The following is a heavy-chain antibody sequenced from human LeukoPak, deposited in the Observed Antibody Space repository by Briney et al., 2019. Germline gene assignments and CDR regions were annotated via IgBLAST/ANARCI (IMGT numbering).Heavy chain of an antibody. J-gene: IGHJ4*02. CDR2: ISYDGSNK. D-gene: IGHD5-18*01. V-gene: IGHV3-30*04. CDR3: ARVRFPIYNYGYFDY. Sequence: GRSLRLSCAASGFTFSSYAMHWVRQAPGKGLEWVAVISYDGSNKYYADSVKGRFTISRDNSKNTLYLQMNSLRAEDTAVYYCARVRFPIYNYGYFDYWGQGTLVTVSS. CDR1: GFTFSSYA.